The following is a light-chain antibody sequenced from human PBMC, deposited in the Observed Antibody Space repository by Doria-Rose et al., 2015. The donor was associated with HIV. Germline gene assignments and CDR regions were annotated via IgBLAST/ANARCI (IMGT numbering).Light chain of an antibody. CDR3: QQYYDTPS. J-gene: IGKJ3*01. CDR2: WAS. CDR1: QSLLYTSKNY. V-gene: IGKV4-1*01. Sequence: TQSPESLGMSLGERATLNCKSNQSLLYTSKNYLAWYQQNPGQPPKLLIYWASTRQSGVPARFGGSGSGTDFTLTISSLESEDVAVYYCQQYYDTPSFGPWTTVDIK.